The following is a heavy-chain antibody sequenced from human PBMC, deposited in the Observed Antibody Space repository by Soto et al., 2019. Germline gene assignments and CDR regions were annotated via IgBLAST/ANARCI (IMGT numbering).Heavy chain of an antibody. CDR2: IYYSGRT. Sequence: QVQLQESGPGLVKPSETLSLTCTVSGGSISSYYWSWIRQPPGKGLEWIGYIYYSGRTNYNPYLKSRVTLSVDTSKNQVSLKLSSVTAADTAVYYCARDRSRIAVAGPTYYFDFWGQGTLVTVSS. V-gene: IGHV4-59*01. CDR1: GGSISSYY. CDR3: ARDRSRIAVAGPTYYFDF. D-gene: IGHD6-19*01. J-gene: IGHJ4*02.